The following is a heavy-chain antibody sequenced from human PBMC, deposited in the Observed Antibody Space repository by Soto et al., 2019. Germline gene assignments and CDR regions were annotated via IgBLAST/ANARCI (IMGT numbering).Heavy chain of an antibody. Sequence: GASVKVSCKASGYTFTSYAIHWVRQAPGQRLEWMGWINAGNGNTKYSQKFQGRVTITRDTSASTAYMELSSLRSEDTAVYYCARERAIAAREADAFDIWGQGTMVTVS. J-gene: IGHJ3*02. CDR2: INAGNGNT. CDR1: GYTFTSYA. D-gene: IGHD6-6*01. V-gene: IGHV1-3*01. CDR3: ARERAIAAREADAFDI.